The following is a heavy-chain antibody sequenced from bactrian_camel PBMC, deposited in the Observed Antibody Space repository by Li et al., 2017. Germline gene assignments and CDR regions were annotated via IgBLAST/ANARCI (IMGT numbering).Heavy chain of an antibody. J-gene: IGHJ4*01. CDR1: GNFYRSSC. CDR3: AADRSTGRCDQHDYFY. D-gene: IGHD4*01. Sequence: HVQLVESGGGSVQAGGSLRLSCVASGNFYRSSCMGWFRQAPGKEREGVASAYTADDSTYYGDSVKGRFTISDGIPNILRMTSLRPEDTAMYYCAADRSTGRCDQHDYFYEGQGTQVTVS. CDR2: AYTADDST. V-gene: IGHV3S54*01.